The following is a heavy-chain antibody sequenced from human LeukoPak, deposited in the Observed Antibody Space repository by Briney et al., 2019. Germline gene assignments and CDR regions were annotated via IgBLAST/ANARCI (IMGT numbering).Heavy chain of an antibody. D-gene: IGHD6-13*01. CDR2: ISSSSSTI. V-gene: IGHV3-48*01. J-gene: IGHJ4*02. Sequence: GGSLRLSCAASGFTFSSYSMNWVRQAPGKGLEWVSYISSSSSTIYYADSVKGRFTISRDNAKNSLYLQMNSLRAEDTAVYYCARDSGQQLVRGSLGYWGQGTLVTVSS. CDR3: ARDSGQQLVRGSLGY. CDR1: GFTFSSYS.